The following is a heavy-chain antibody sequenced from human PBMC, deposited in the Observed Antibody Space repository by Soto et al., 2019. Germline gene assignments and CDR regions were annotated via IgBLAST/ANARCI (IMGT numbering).Heavy chain of an antibody. CDR2: IWFDGTNK. J-gene: IGHJ6*02. Sequence: HPGGSLRLSCAASGMTFSSYGMYWVRQVPGKGLEWVAVIWFDGTNKYYADSVKGRFIISRDNSKNTLFLQMNGLRAEDTAVYYCARVGGAYYYYGIDVCGQGTTVTVSS. CDR1: GMTFSSYG. CDR3: ARVGGAYYYYGIDV. V-gene: IGHV3-33*07. D-gene: IGHD3-16*01.